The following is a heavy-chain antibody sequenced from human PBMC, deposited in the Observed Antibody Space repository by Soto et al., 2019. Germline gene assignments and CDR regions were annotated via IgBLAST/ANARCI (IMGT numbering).Heavy chain of an antibody. D-gene: IGHD2-21*01. V-gene: IGHV2-5*02. J-gene: IGHJ4*02. CDR2: IDWDDEN. CDR3: AHILGIAGYSEGFDY. CDR1: GFSLSTPSGVG. Sequence: QITLKESGPTLVKPTQTLTLTCTFSGFSLSTPSGVGVGWIRQPPGKALEWLAFIDWDDENRYSPSLKSRLTITKDTSKNQVFLIMTNMDPVDTATYYCAHILGIAGYSEGFDYSGQGALVTVSS.